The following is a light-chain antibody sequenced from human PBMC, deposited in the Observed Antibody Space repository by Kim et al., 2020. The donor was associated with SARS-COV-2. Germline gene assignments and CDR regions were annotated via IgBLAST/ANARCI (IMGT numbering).Light chain of an antibody. J-gene: IGKJ2*01. CDR2: AAS. V-gene: IGKV1-39*01. CDR1: QTIDTY. Sequence: DIQVTQSPSSVSASVGDRVTITCRAGQTIDTYLNWYQQKPGRAPKLLIYAASSLQSGVPSRFSGSGSGTDFTLTLSSLEPEDFVTYYCQQSYSAPYTFGPGTKLEI. CDR3: QQSYSAPYT.